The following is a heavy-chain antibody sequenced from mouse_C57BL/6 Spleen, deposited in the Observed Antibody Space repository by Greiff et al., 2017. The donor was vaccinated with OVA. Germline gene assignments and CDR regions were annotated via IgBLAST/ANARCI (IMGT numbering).Heavy chain of an antibody. V-gene: IGHV2-2*01. CDR2: IWSGGST. Sequence: VQLVESGPGLVQPSQSLSITCTVSGFSLTSYGVHWVRQSPGKGLEWLGVIWSGGSTDYNAAFISRLSISKDNSKSQVFFKMNSLQADDAAIYYCARKGNSNSWYFDVWGTGTTVTVSS. CDR3: ARKGNSNSWYFDV. D-gene: IGHD2-5*01. J-gene: IGHJ1*03. CDR1: GFSLTSYG.